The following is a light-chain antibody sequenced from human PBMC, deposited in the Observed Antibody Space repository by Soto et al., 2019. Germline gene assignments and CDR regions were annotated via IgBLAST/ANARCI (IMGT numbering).Light chain of an antibody. CDR3: QQYNNWPLF. V-gene: IGKV3-15*01. CDR2: GAS. Sequence: EIGMTQSPATLSVSPGERATLSCRASQSVSSNLAWYQEKPGQAPRLLIYGASTRATGIPARFSGSGSGTEFTLTISSLQSEDFAVYYCQQYNNWPLFFGQGTKLEIK. CDR1: QSVSSN. J-gene: IGKJ2*01.